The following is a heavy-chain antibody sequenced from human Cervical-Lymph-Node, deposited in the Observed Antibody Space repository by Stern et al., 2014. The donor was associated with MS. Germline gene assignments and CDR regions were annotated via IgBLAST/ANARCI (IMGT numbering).Heavy chain of an antibody. D-gene: IGHD3-22*01. J-gene: IGHJ6*02. V-gene: IGHV3-30-3*01. CDR3: AREDYYDSSGYPYYYYGMDV. CDR2: ISSDGSNK. Sequence: VQLVESGGGVVQPGRSLRLSCAASGFTFSSYAMHWVRQAPGKGLEWVAVISSDGSNKYYADSVKGRFTISRDNSKNTLYLRMNSLRAEDTAVYYCAREDYYDSSGYPYYYYGMDVWGQGTTVTVSS. CDR1: GFTFSSYA.